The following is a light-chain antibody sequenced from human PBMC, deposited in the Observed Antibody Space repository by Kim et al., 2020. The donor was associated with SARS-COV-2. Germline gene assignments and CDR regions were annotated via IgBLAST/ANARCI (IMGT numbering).Light chain of an antibody. CDR1: KLGDKY. CDR2: QDT. J-gene: IGLJ3*02. V-gene: IGLV3-1*01. CDR3: QASGSSTAWV. Sequence: SYELTQPPSVSVSPGQTATITCSGDKLGDKYVCWYQQKPGKSPVLVIYQDTKRPSGIPERFSGSNSGNTATLTISGTQAMDEADYYCQASGSSTAWVFGGGTQLTVL.